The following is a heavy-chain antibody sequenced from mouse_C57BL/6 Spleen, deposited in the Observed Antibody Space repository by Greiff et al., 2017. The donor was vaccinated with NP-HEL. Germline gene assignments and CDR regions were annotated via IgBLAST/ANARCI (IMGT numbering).Heavy chain of an antibody. CDR3: ARRKDGSSYEYYAMDY. J-gene: IGHJ4*01. CDR1: GYTFTSYW. Sequence: QVQLQQPGAELVKPGASVKLSCKASGYTFTSYWMHWVKQRPGQGLEWIGMIHPNSGSTNYNEKFKSKATLTVDKSSSTAYMQLSSLISEDSAVYYCARRKDGSSYEYYAMDYWGQGTSVTVSS. CDR2: IHPNSGST. V-gene: IGHV1-64*01. D-gene: IGHD1-1*01.